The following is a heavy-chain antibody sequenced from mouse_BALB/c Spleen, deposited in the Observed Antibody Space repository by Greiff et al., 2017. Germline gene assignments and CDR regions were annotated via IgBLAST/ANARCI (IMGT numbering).Heavy chain of an antibody. V-gene: IGHV3-2*02. CDR1: GYSITSDYA. D-gene: IGHD1-2*01. J-gene: IGHJ2*01. CDR2: ISYSDST. Sequence: EGQLVESGPGLVKPSQSLSLTCTVTGYSITSDYAWNWIRQFPGNKLEWMGYISYSDSTSSNPSLKSRISITRDTSKNQFFLQLNSVTTEDTATYYCARGATATFDYWGQGTTLTVSS. CDR3: ARGATATFDY.